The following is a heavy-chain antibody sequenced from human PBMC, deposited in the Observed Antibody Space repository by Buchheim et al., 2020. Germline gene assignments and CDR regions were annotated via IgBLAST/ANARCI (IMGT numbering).Heavy chain of an antibody. D-gene: IGHD3-10*01. CDR2: ISYDGSKK. J-gene: IGHJ6*02. CDR3: ARTRATMVRGVIIMNYYYYYGMDV. V-gene: IGHV3-30-3*01. Sequence: QVQLVESGGGVVQPGRSLRLSCAASGFTFSSYAMHWVRQAPGKGLEWVAVISYDGSKKYYADSVKGRFTISRDNSKNTLDLQMNSLRAEDTAVYYCARTRATMVRGVIIMNYYYYYGMDVWGQGAT. CDR1: GFTFSSYA.